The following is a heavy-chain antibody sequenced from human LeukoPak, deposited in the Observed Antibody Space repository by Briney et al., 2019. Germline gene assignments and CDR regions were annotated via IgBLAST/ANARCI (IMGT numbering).Heavy chain of an antibody. CDR2: IYYSGST. D-gene: IGHD1-14*01. CDR1: GCSISTYY. Sequence: SETLSLTCTVSGCSISTYYWSWIRQTPGKGLEWIGFIYYSGSTNYNPSLKSRVTMSVATSKSQFSLKLPSVTAADTALYYCARGANRLDYWGQGTLVTVSS. CDR3: ARGANRLDY. J-gene: IGHJ4*02. V-gene: IGHV4-59*01.